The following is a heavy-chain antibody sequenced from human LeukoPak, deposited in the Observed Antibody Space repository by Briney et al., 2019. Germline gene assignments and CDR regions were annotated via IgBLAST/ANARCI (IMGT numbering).Heavy chain of an antibody. J-gene: IGHJ4*02. CDR1: SFTFSNYA. CDR2: ISSSGGIT. V-gene: IGHV3-23*01. CDR3: AKGTMDGGQYYYDSS. Sequence: GGSLRLSCAASSFTFSNYAMIWLRQAPGQGPEWVSAISSSGGITYYTDSVKGPFTISRDNTKTTLYLQMNSLRDKATAVYYCAKGTMDGGQYYYDSSGGQGTLVTVSS. D-gene: IGHD3-22*01.